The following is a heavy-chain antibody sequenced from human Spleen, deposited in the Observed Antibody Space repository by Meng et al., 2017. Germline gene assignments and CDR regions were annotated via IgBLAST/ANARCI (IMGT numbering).Heavy chain of an antibody. Sequence: QVHLVQSGPEVKKPGPSVKLSCKPSGYTFAAYWIPWLRQAPGQGLEWMGRIDPNNDHTQYAQNFQGRVTMTSDTSISTVYMELNGLRSDDTAVYYCARDEDISAADKLFGDYWGQGTLVTVSS. D-gene: IGHD6-13*01. CDR1: GYTFAAYW. CDR3: ARDEDISAADKLFGDY. V-gene: IGHV1-2*06. CDR2: IDPNNDHT. J-gene: IGHJ4*02.